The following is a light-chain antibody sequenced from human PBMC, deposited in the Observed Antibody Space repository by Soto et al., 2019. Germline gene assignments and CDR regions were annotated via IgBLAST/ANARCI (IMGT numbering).Light chain of an antibody. V-gene: IGKV1-27*01. Sequence: DIQMTQSPSSLSASVGDRVTITCRASKGISNYLAWYQQKPGKVPKLLIYAASTLQSGVPSRFSGSGSGTDFTLTISSLQPEDIATYYCQQYNDASWKFGPGTKVEIK. CDR1: KGISNY. CDR3: QQYNDASWK. CDR2: AAS. J-gene: IGKJ1*01.